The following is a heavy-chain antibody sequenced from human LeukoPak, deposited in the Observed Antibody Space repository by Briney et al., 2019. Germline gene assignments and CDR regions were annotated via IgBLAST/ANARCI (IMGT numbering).Heavy chain of an antibody. Sequence: PGGSLRLSCAASGFTFNHYAMIWIRQPPGKGLEWVSYITFSGRTIHYADSVKGRFTISRDNARSSLYLQMNSLRAEDTAVYYCARLGSSWPNWFDPWGQGTLVTVSS. CDR1: GFTFNHYA. CDR2: ITFSGRTI. V-gene: IGHV3-11*01. J-gene: IGHJ5*02. D-gene: IGHD6-13*01. CDR3: ARLGSSWPNWFDP.